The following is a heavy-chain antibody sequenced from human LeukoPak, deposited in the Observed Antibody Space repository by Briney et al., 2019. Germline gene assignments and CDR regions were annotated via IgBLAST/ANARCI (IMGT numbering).Heavy chain of an antibody. CDR3: ARARIDY. Sequence: PGGSLRLSCVGSGFTFSSYWMTWVRRAPGKGLEWVANIKDDGSEKYSVDSVKGRFTTSRDNAKNLLYLQMSSLRAEDTAVYYCARARIDYWGQGTLVTVSS. V-gene: IGHV3-7*04. D-gene: IGHD1-14*01. J-gene: IGHJ4*02. CDR2: IKDDGSEK. CDR1: GFTFSSYW.